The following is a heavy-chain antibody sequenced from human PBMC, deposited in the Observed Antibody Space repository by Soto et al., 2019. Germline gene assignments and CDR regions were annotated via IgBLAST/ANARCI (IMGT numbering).Heavy chain of an antibody. CDR3: HEWIPPPLLIEDY. V-gene: IGHV3-23*01. Sequence: EVQLLESGGGLVQPGGSLRLSCAASGFTFSSYAMSWVRQAPGKGLEWVSAISGSGGSTYYADSVKGRFTISRDNSKNTLDLQMNSLRAEDTAVYYCHEWIPPPLLIEDYWGQGTLVTVSS. J-gene: IGHJ4*02. D-gene: IGHD2-8*01. CDR1: GFTFSSYA. CDR2: ISGSGGST.